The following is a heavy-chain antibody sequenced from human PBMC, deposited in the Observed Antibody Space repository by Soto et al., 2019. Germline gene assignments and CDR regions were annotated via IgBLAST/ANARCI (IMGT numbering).Heavy chain of an antibody. J-gene: IGHJ4*02. Sequence: EVQLMESGGGLVQPGGSLRLSCVVSGFTVGDNFMSWVRQAPGKGLEWVSLIYSQGGIGYADSVRGRFTISRDSYENTVYLQMNNLRVEDTAVYYCTRQVRPTGLDYWGQGTLVTVSS. V-gene: IGHV3-66*04. CDR2: IYSQGGI. CDR3: TRQVRPTGLDY. CDR1: GFTVGDNF. D-gene: IGHD3-10*01.